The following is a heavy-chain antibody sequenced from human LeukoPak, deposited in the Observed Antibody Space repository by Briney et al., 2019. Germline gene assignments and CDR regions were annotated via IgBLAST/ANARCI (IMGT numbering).Heavy chain of an antibody. V-gene: IGHV3-21*01. D-gene: IGHD3-22*01. Sequence: GGSLRLSCAASGFTFSSYSMNWVRQAPGEGLEWVSSISSSGSYMYYADSVKGRFTISRDNDKNSLYLQMNSLRVEDTAVYYCARHRGYYEYFEYWGQGTLVTVSS. CDR1: GFTFSSYS. J-gene: IGHJ4*02. CDR2: ISSSGSYM. CDR3: ARHRGYYEYFEY.